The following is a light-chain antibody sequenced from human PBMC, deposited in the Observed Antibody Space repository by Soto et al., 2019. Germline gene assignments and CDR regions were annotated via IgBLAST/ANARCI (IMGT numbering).Light chain of an antibody. CDR2: GAS. V-gene: IGKV3-20*01. CDR3: QQYGSSAIT. Sequence: EIVFTQSPVTLSLSPGERATLSCRASQSVSSSHLAWYQQKPGQAPRLLIYGASSRATGIPDRFSGSGSGTDFTLTISRLEPEDFAVYYCQQYGSSAITFGQGTRLEI. CDR1: QSVSSSH. J-gene: IGKJ5*01.